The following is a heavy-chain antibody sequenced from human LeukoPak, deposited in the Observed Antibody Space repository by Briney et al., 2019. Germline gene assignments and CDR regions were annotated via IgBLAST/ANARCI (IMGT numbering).Heavy chain of an antibody. D-gene: IGHD3-16*01. J-gene: IGHJ4*02. CDR3: ARDPIGDSTIFDY. CDR1: GDSVSSNDAA. V-gene: IGHV6-1*01. Sequence: SQTLSLTCAISGDSVSSNDAAWNWIRQSPSRGLEWLGRTYYRSKWYYDYAVSVKSRVTVNPDTSKNQFSLQLNSVTPEDTAVYYCARDPIGDSTIFDYWGQGTLVTVSS. CDR2: TYYRSKWYY.